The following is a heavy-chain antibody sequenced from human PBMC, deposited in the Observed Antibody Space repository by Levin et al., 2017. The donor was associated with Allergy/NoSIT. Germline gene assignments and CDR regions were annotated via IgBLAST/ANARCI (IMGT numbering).Heavy chain of an antibody. CDR1: GFTFTAYS. J-gene: IGHJ4*02. Sequence: SGGSLRLSCTASGFTFTAYSMTWVRQAPGKGLDWISYVSPTTGTTYYADSVRGRFTISSDNAKSSVYLQMNSLRAEDTAVYYCARVRTTTYSYGYGEFDFWGQGTLVTVSS. CDR2: VSPTTGTT. V-gene: IGHV3-48*01. D-gene: IGHD5-18*01. CDR3: ARVRTTTYSYGYGEFDF.